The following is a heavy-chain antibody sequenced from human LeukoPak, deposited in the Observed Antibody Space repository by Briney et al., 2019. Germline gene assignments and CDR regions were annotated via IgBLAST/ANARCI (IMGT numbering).Heavy chain of an antibody. Sequence: PSETLSLTCTVSGGSISSYYWSWIRQPPGKGLEWIGYIYYSGSTNYNPSLKSRVTISVDTSKNQFSLKLSSVTAADTAVYYCARHSRRGYSYVDAFDIWGQGTMVTVSS. J-gene: IGHJ3*02. D-gene: IGHD5-18*01. V-gene: IGHV4-59*08. CDR1: GGSISSYY. CDR2: IYYSGST. CDR3: ARHSRRGYSYVDAFDI.